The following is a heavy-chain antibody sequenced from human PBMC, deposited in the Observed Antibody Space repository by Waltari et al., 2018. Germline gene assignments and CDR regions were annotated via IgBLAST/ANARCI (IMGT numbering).Heavy chain of an antibody. CDR1: GGSISSSSYY. V-gene: IGHV4-39*01. D-gene: IGHD3-9*01. J-gene: IGHJ5*02. CDR3: ALLPYYDILTGYDFSNWFDP. CDR2: IYYSGRT. Sequence: QLQLQESGPGLVKPSETLSLTCTVSGGSISSSSYYWGWIRQPPGKGLEWIGSIYYSGRTYYNPSLKSRVTISVDTSKNQFSLKLSSVTAADTAVYYCALLPYYDILTGYDFSNWFDPWGQGTLVTVSS.